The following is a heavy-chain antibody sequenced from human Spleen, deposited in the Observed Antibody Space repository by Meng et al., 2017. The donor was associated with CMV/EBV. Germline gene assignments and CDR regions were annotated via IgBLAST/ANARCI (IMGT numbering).Heavy chain of an antibody. CDR2: ISSSSSSI. Sequence: GGSLRLSCAASGFTFSSYSMNWVRQAPGKGLEWISYISSSSSSIYYADSVKGRFTMSRDNAKNSLYLQMNSLRAEDTAVYYCGFEGYYDSSGYYYPPGDYWGQGTLVTVSS. J-gene: IGHJ4*02. V-gene: IGHV3-48*04. D-gene: IGHD3-22*01. CDR1: GFTFSSYS. CDR3: GFEGYYDSSGYYYPPGDY.